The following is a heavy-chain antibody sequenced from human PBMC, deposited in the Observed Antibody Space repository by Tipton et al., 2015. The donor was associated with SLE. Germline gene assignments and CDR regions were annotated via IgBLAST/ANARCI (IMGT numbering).Heavy chain of an antibody. J-gene: IGHJ4*02. CDR2: IYHSGST. CDR1: GGSMSSSGYY. CDR3: ARNKAVAGTVIEY. V-gene: IGHV4-39*07. D-gene: IGHD6-19*01. Sequence: TLSLTCTVSGGSMSSSGYYWAWIRQPPGKGLEWIGTIYHSGSTYYNPSLKSRVTISVDTSKNQFSLKLTSLTAADTALYYCARNKAVAGTVIEYWGPGTLVTVSS.